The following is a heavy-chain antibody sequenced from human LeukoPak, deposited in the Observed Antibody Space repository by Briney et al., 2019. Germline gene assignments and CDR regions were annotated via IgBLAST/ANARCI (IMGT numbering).Heavy chain of an antibody. CDR3: ARGLLNSGLHPFDY. CDR2: IYYSGST. J-gene: IGHJ4*02. Sequence: PSETLSLTCTVSGGSISSYYWSWIRQPPGKGLEWIGYIYYSGSTNYNPSLKSRVTISVDTSKNQFSLKLSFVTAADTAVYYCARGLLNSGLHPFDYWGQGTLVTVSS. D-gene: IGHD5-12*01. CDR1: GGSISSYY. V-gene: IGHV4-59*01.